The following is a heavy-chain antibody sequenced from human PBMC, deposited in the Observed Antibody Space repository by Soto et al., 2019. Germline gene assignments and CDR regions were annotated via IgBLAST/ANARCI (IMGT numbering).Heavy chain of an antibody. CDR3: AKGFGYDYIWGSYHPIGHDY. D-gene: IGHD3-16*02. V-gene: IGHV3-23*01. CDR1: GFTFSSYA. Sequence: GGSLRLSCAASGFTFSSYAMSWVRQAPGKGLEWVSAISGSGGSTYYADSVKGRFTISRDNSKNTLYLQMNSLRAEDTAVYYCAKGFGYDYIWGSYHPIGHDYWGQGT. CDR2: ISGSGGST. J-gene: IGHJ4*02.